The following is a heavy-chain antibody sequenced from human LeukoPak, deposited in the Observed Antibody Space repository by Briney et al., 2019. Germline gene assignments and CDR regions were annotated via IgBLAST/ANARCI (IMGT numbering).Heavy chain of an antibody. CDR3: AREHYGSGSYYSGYYFDY. CDR2: INWNGGST. V-gene: IGHV3-20*04. Sequence: AGGSLRLSCAASGFTFSSYAMSWVRQAPGKGLEWVSGINWNGGSTGYADSVMGRFTISRDNAKNSLYLQMNSLRAEDTALYYCAREHYGSGSYYSGYYFDYWGQGTLVTVSS. J-gene: IGHJ4*02. D-gene: IGHD3-10*01. CDR1: GFTFSSYA.